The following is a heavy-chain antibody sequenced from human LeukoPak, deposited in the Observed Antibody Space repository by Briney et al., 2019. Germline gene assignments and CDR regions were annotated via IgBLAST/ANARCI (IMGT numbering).Heavy chain of an antibody. CDR3: AREVRYSSGWYYYYYMDV. CDR1: GFTFSSYA. J-gene: IGHJ6*03. Sequence: GGSLRLSCAASGFTFSSYAMHWVRQAPGKGLEWVAVISYDGSNKYYADSVKGRFTISRDNSKNTPYLQMNSLRAEDTAVYYCAREVRYSSGWYYYYYMDVWGKGTTVTVSS. D-gene: IGHD6-19*01. V-gene: IGHV3-30*04. CDR2: ISYDGSNK.